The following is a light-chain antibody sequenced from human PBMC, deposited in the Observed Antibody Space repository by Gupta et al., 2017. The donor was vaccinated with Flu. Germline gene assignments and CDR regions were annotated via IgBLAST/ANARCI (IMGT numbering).Light chain of an antibody. CDR3: QSYDSSLSGSV. V-gene: IGLV1-40*01. J-gene: IGLJ3*02. CDR1: SSNIGAGYD. CDR2: GNT. Sequence: QSVLTQPPLVSGAPGQRVTISCPGSSSNIGAGYDVHWYQQLPGTAPKLPIYGNTNRPSGVPDRFSGSKSGTSASLAITGLQAEDEADYYCQSYDSSLSGSVFGGGTKLTVL.